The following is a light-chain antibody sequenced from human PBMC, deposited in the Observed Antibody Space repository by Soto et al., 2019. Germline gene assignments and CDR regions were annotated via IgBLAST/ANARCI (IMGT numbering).Light chain of an antibody. CDR1: SSDVGGYNF. CDR3: SSYAGSNIVV. Sequence: QSALTQPPSASGSPGQSVTISCTGTSSDVGGYNFVSWYQQHPGKAPKLMIYELSERPSGVPDRFSGSKSGNTASLTVSGLQAEDEAYYYCSSYAGSNIVVFGGGTKLTVL. CDR2: ELS. J-gene: IGLJ2*01. V-gene: IGLV2-8*01.